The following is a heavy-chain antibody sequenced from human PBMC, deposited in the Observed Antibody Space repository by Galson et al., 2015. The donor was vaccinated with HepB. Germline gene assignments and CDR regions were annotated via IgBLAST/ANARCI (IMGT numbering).Heavy chain of an antibody. D-gene: IGHD6-13*01. V-gene: IGHV3-15*07. Sequence: SLRLSCAASGFTFNDAWMNWVRQAPGRGLEWVGRIKSKTDGETTVFAAPVKGRFTISRDDSKNMLYLQMTNLKTEDTAVYYCTPEGIRAPGPFHHWGQGTLVTVSS. CDR3: TPEGIRAPGPFHH. J-gene: IGHJ4*02. CDR1: GFTFNDAW. CDR2: IKSKTDGETT.